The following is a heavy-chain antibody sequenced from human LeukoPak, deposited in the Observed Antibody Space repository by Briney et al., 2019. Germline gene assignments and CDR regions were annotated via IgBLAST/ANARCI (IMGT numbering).Heavy chain of an antibody. Sequence: SETLSLTCTVSGGSVRSGSYYWTWIRQPPGKGLEWIGYIYYSGSTNYNPSLKSRVTISVDTSKNQFSLKLSSVTAADTAVYYCARDENYDILTGYYSLVLRGMDVWGQGTTVTV. CDR3: ARDENYDILTGYYSLVLRGMDV. J-gene: IGHJ6*02. V-gene: IGHV4-61*01. CDR2: IYYSGST. CDR1: GGSVRSGSYY. D-gene: IGHD3-9*01.